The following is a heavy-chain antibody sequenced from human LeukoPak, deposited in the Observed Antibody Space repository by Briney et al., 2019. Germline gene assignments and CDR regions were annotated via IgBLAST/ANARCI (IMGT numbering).Heavy chain of an antibody. CDR2: INQDGSER. J-gene: IGHJ6*02. Sequence: GGSLRLSCAASGFIFSNYWMHWVRQAPGKGLEWVANINQDGSERYYVNSVKGRFTISRDNAKNSLYLQMNSLRAEDTAIYYCVKAMDVWGQGTTITVSS. V-gene: IGHV3-7*03. CDR3: VKAMDV. CDR1: GFIFSNYW.